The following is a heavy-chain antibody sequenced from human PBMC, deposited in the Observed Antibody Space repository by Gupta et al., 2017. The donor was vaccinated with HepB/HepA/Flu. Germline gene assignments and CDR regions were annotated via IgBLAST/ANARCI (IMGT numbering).Heavy chain of an antibody. V-gene: IGHV4-4*02. CDR3: ARNQGHKNYGPFDY. J-gene: IGHJ4*02. CDR1: GASIRSSNW. CDR2: VYYNGNT. Sequence: QVQLQESGPGLVKPSGPLSLTCAVSGASIRSSNWWRWVRQPPGKGLEWIGEVYYNGNTRYNPSLKSRVTISVDESKNQFSLKLNSGTAADTAVYYCARNQGHKNYGPFDYWGQGILVTVSS. D-gene: IGHD3-10*01.